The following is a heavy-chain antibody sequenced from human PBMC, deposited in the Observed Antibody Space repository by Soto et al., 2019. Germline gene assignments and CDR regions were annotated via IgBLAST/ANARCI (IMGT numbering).Heavy chain of an antibody. CDR1: GGSFSGYY. V-gene: IGHV4-34*01. Sequence: SETLSLTCAVYGGSFSGYYWSWIRQPPGKGLEWIGEINHRGSTNYNPSLKSRVTISVDTSKNQFSLKLSSVTAADTAVYYCARRPLDYWGQGTLVTVSS. J-gene: IGHJ4*02. CDR2: INHRGST. CDR3: ARRPLDY.